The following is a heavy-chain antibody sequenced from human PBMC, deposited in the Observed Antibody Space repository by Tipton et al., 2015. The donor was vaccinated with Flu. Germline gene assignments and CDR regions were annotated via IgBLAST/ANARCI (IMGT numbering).Heavy chain of an antibody. CDR3: ARDLNGYSYGYVY. J-gene: IGHJ4*02. CDR2: ISSGGSTI. D-gene: IGHD5-18*01. Sequence: SLRLSCAAYGFTFSDYYMSWIRQAPGKGLEWVSYISSGGSTIYYADSVKGRFTISRDNAKNSLYLQMNSLRAEDTAVYYCARDLNGYSYGYVYWGQGTLVTVSS. V-gene: IGHV3-11*04. CDR1: GFTFSDYY.